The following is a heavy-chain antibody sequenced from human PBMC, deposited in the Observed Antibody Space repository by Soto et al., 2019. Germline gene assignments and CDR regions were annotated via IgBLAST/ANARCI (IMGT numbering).Heavy chain of an antibody. D-gene: IGHD3-3*01. CDR3: TTEAVIIDLVDY. CDR2: ISWDSGSI. V-gene: IGHV3-9*01. Sequence: EVQLVESGGGLVQPGRSLRLSCAASGFTFDDYAMHWVRQAPGKGPEWVSGISWDSGSIGYADSVEGRFTISRDNAKNSLYLQMNSLKTEDTAVYYCTTEAVIIDLVDYWGQGTLVTVSS. CDR1: GFTFDDYA. J-gene: IGHJ4*02.